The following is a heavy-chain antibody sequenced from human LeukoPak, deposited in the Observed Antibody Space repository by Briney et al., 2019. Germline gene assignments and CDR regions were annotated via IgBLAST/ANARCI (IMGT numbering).Heavy chain of an antibody. D-gene: IGHD5-18*01. CDR3: ARLTAMVTQLDY. Sequence: PSETLSLTCAVSGGSISSGDYSWSWIRQPPGKGLEWIGYIYHSGSTYYNPSLKSRVTISVDRSKNQFSLKLSSVTAADTAVYYCARLTAMVTQLDYWGQGTLVTVSS. V-gene: IGHV4-30-2*01. CDR2: IYHSGST. CDR1: GGSISSGDYS. J-gene: IGHJ4*02.